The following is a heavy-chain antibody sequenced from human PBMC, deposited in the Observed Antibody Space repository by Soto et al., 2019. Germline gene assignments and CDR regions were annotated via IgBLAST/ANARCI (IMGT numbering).Heavy chain of an antibody. J-gene: IGHJ4*02. CDR1: GGSFSGYY. V-gene: IGHV4-34*01. CDR3: ARVKITGLFDY. Sequence: QVQLQQWGAGLLKPSETLSLTCAVYGGSFSGYYWTWIRQPPGTGLEWIGEISHSGSTNYNPSVKSRVTISVDTSKNQFSLKLTSVTAADTAVYYCARVKITGLFDYWGQGTLVTVSS. CDR2: ISHSGST. D-gene: IGHD2-8*02.